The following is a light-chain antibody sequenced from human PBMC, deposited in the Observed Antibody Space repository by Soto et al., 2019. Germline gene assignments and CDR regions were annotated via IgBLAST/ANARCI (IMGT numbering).Light chain of an antibody. CDR2: DTS. Sequence: QAVVTQEPSLTVSPGGTVTLTCGSSTGAVTSGHYPYWFQQKPGQAPRTLIYDTSNKHSWTPARFSGSLLGGKAALTLSGAQPEDEAEYYCLVSDRFEAVFGGGTQLTVL. V-gene: IGLV7-46*01. CDR1: TGAVTSGHY. J-gene: IGLJ7*01. CDR3: LVSDRFEAV.